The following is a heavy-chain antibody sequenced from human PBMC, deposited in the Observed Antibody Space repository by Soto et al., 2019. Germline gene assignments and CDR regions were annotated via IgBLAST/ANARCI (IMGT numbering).Heavy chain of an antibody. CDR3: ARGDILTGSKYYYYGMDV. D-gene: IGHD3-9*01. V-gene: IGHV1-69*02. J-gene: IGHJ6*02. CDR1: GGTFSSYT. CDR2: IIPILGIA. Sequence: GASVKVSCKASGGTFSSYTISWVRQAPGQRLEWMGRIIPILGIANYAQKFQGRVTITADKSTSTAYMELSSLRSEDTAVYYCARGDILTGSKYYYYGMDVWGQGTTVTVSS.